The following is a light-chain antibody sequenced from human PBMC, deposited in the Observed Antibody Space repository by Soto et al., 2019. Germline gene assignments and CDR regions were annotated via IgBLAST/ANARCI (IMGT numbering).Light chain of an antibody. CDR3: SSYSTTSTLV. V-gene: IGLV2-14*01. Sequence: SALTQPASVSGSPGQSITISCNGTSSDIGGHDYISWYQQHPGKAPKLILYEVNNRPSGVSNHFSGSKSGNTASLIISGLQADDEADYYCSSYSTTSTLVFGSGTKVTVL. J-gene: IGLJ1*01. CDR1: SSDIGGHDY. CDR2: EVN.